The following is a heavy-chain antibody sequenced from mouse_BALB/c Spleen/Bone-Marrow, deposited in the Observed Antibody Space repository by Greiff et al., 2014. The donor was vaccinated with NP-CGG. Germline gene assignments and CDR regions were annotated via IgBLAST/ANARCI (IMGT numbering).Heavy chain of an antibody. CDR1: GFSFSNYW. Sequence: EVQVVESGGGLVQPGGSMKLSCVASGFSFSNYWMNWVRQSPEKGLEWVAEIRLKSNSYATHYAESVKGRFSISRDDSKGSVYLQMNNLGAEDTGIYYCSRDYDDAMDYWGQGTSVTVSS. D-gene: IGHD2-4*01. CDR2: IRLKSNSYAT. CDR3: SRDYDDAMDY. J-gene: IGHJ4*01. V-gene: IGHV6-6*02.